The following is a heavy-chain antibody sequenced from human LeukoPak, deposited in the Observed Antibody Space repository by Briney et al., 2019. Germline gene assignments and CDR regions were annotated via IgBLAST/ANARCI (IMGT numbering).Heavy chain of an antibody. V-gene: IGHV4-59*01. CDR1: GGSISSYY. J-gene: IGHJ4*02. Sequence: SETLSLTCTVSGGSISSYYWSWIRQPPGKGLEWMGYIYYSGSTNYNSSLKSRVTISVDTSKNQFSLKLSSVTAADTAVYYCARLSYSSSWGYIDYWGQGTLVTVSS. CDR2: IYYSGST. D-gene: IGHD6-13*01. CDR3: ARLSYSSSWGYIDY.